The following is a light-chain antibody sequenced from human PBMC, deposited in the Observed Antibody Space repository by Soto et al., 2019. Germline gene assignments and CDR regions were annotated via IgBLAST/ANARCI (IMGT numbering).Light chain of an antibody. CDR2: YDD. J-gene: IGLJ3*02. CDR1: SSNIGNNA. V-gene: IGLV1-36*01. Sequence: QSVLTQPPSVSDAPRQRVTISCSGSSSNIGNNAVNWYQQLPGKAPKLLIYYDDLLPSGVSDRFSGSKSGTSASLAISGLQSEDEADYYWAAWDDSLNGRVFGGGTKLTVL. CDR3: AAWDDSLNGRV.